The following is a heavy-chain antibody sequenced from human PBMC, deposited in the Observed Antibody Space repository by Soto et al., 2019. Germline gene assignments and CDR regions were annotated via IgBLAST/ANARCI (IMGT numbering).Heavy chain of an antibody. CDR3: ARDMVRGVIIKGWFDP. CDR1: GYTFTSSG. Sequence: ASVKVSCKASGYTFTSSGISWVRQAPGQGLEWMGWISAYNGNTNYAQKLQGRVTTTTDTSTSTAYMELGSLRPDDTAVYYCARDMVRGVIIKGWFDPWGQGTLVTVSS. V-gene: IGHV1-18*01. CDR2: ISAYNGNT. J-gene: IGHJ5*02. D-gene: IGHD3-10*01.